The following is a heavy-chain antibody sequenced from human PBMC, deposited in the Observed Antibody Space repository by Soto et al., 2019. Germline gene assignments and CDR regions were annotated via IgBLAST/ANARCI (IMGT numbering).Heavy chain of an antibody. CDR3: ARGLGYCSGGSCIPSNYFDY. D-gene: IGHD2-15*01. J-gene: IGHJ4*02. Sequence: SETLSLTCTVSGGSISSGGYYWSWIRQHPGKGLEWIGYIYYSGSTYYNPFLKSRVTISVDTSKNQFSLKLSSVTAADTAVYYCARGLGYCSGGSCIPSNYFDYWGQGTLVTVSS. CDR2: IYYSGST. CDR1: GGSISSGGYY. V-gene: IGHV4-31*03.